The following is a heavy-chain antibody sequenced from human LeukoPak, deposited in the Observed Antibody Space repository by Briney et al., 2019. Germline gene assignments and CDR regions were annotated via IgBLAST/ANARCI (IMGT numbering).Heavy chain of an antibody. Sequence: GGSLRLSCAASGFTFSSYAMSWVRQAPGKGLEWVSAISGSGGSTYYADSVKGRFTISRDNSKNTLYLQMNSLRAEDTAVYYCAKVLIWTYGSGNYYKGAFDIWGQGTMVTVLS. D-gene: IGHD3-10*01. CDR3: AKVLIWTYGSGNYYKGAFDI. CDR1: GFTFSSYA. V-gene: IGHV3-23*01. J-gene: IGHJ3*02. CDR2: ISGSGGST.